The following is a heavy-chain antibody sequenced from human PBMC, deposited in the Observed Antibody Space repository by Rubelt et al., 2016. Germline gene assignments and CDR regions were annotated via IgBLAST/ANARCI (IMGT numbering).Heavy chain of an antibody. CDR2: ISGSDGRT. Sequence: PGGSLRLSCAASGFIFTHYAMSWVRQAPGKGLEWVSAISGSDGRTYYADSVKARFTISSDNSKNIRYLEMNSRSAEATAVYYRARAAGWFDPWGQGTLVTVSS. CDR3: ARAAGWFDP. V-gene: IGHV3-23*01. CDR1: GFIFTHYA. J-gene: IGHJ5*02.